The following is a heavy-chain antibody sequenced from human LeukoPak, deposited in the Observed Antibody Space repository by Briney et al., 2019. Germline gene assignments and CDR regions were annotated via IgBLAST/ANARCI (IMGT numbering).Heavy chain of an antibody. CDR1: GGSISSGGYY. D-gene: IGHD1-7*01. CDR3: ARVPYNWNYGYFDY. CDR2: IYTSGST. J-gene: IGHJ4*02. V-gene: IGHV4-61*02. Sequence: PSETLSLTCTVSGGSISSGGYYWSWIRQPAGKGLEWIGRIYTSGSTNYNPSLKSRVSISVDTSKNQFSLKLSSVTAADTAVYYCARVPYNWNYGYFDYWGQGTLVTVSS.